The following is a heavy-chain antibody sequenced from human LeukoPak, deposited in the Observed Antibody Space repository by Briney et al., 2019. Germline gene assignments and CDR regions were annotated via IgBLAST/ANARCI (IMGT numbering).Heavy chain of an antibody. CDR3: TTGSGGYSYYFDY. D-gene: IGHD3-22*01. CDR1: GFTFSNAW. V-gene: IGHV3-15*01. J-gene: IGHJ4*02. CDR2: IKSKTDGGTT. Sequence: GGSLRLSCAASGFTFSNAWMSWVRQAPGKGLEWVGRIKSKTDGGTTDYAAPVKGRFTISRDDSKNTLYLQMNSLKTKDTAVYYCTTGSGGYSYYFDYWGQGTLVTVSS.